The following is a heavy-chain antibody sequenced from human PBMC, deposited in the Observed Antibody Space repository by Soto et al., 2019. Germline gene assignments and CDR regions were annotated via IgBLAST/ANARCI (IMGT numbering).Heavy chain of an antibody. CDR3: ARDRGPSSGYYPYWFDP. Sequence: QVQLVQSGAEVKKPGSSVKVSCKASGGTFSSYAISWVRQAPGQGLEWMGEIIPIFGTAYYAQKFQGRVTITADESTSTAYMELSSLRSEDPAVYYCARDRGPSSGYYPYWFDPWGQGTLVTVSS. CDR2: IIPIFGTA. J-gene: IGHJ5*02. CDR1: GGTFSSYA. D-gene: IGHD3-22*01. V-gene: IGHV1-69*12.